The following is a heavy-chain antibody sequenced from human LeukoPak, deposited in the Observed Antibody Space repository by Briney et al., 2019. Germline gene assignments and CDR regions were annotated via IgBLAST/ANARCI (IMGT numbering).Heavy chain of an antibody. CDR1: GGSINSGDHY. D-gene: IGHD1-26*01. Sequence: PSETLSLTCTVSGGSINSGDHYWSWIRQPPGKGLEWIGYIHHSGNTYYNASLKSRVTISTDMSKNQFSLSLDSVTAADSAVYYCARAAAAYNSWNFFDYWGLGTLVTVSS. CDR3: ARAAAAYNSWNFFDY. V-gene: IGHV4-30-4*01. CDR2: IHHSGNT. J-gene: IGHJ4*02.